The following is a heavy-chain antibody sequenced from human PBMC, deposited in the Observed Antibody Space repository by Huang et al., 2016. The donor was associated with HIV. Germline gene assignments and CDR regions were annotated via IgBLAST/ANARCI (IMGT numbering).Heavy chain of an antibody. CDR3: ATKTGAMDI. CDR1: TFSFGAYW. V-gene: IGHV3-7*01. J-gene: IGHJ6*02. D-gene: IGHD1-7*01. Sequence: VESGGRLVQPGGSIRLSCVGSTFSFGAYWMSWVRQTPGKGLEWVANIKQDESEKYYVESVKDRFNISRDNAKKILFLQMDNVRVEDTATYYCATKTGAMDIWGQGTAVTVS. CDR2: IKQDESEK.